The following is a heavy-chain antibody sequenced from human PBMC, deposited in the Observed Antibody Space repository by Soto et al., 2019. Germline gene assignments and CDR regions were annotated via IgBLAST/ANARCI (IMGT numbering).Heavy chain of an antibody. D-gene: IGHD2-15*01. CDR2: IIPIFGIA. Sequence: QVQLVQSGAEVKKPGSSVKVSCTASGGTFSSYAMSWVRQAPGQGLEWMGRIIPIFGIANYEKKFRDRVTITADKSTSTAYKEQSGLRSEGTAVNYWTGVGVVAAANSYQYCYVMDACGQGTTVAVSS. CDR1: GGTFSSYA. V-gene: IGHV1-69*02. J-gene: IGHJ6*02. CDR3: TGVGVVAAANSYQYCYVMDA.